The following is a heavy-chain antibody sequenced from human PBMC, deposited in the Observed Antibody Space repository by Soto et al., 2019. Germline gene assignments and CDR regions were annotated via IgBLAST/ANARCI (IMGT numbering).Heavy chain of an antibody. CDR1: GGTFSSYA. D-gene: IGHD6-25*01. J-gene: IGHJ2*01. CDR2: IIPLFGRA. V-gene: IGHV1-69*12. CDR3: AQTLGLAAAGPGRFDI. Sequence: QVQLVQSGAEVKKPGSSVKVSCKASGGTFSSYAISWVRQAPGQGLEWMGGIIPLFGRANYAQKFQGRATITAAAXHXXACMALSSLSREATAVYSCAQTLGLAAAGPGRFDIRGRGTLVTVSS.